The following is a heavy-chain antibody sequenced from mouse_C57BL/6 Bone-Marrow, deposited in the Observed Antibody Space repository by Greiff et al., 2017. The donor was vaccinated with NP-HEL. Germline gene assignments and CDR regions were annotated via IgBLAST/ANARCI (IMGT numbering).Heavy chain of an antibody. V-gene: IGHV1-55*01. CDR2: IYPGSGST. CDR1: GYTFTSYW. CDR3: ARSVYDGYLFDY. Sequence: VQLQQSGAELVKPGASVKMSCKASGYTFTSYWITWVKQRPGQGLEWIGDIYPGSGSTNYNEKFKSKATLTVDTSSSTAYMQLSSLTSEDSAVYYCARSVYDGYLFDYWGQGTTLTVSS. D-gene: IGHD2-3*01. J-gene: IGHJ2*01.